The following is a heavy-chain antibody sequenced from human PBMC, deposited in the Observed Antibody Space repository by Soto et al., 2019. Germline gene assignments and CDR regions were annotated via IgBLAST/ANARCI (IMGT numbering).Heavy chain of an antibody. D-gene: IGHD1-1*01. Sequence: QVQLVQSGAELRKPGSSVKVSCKASGGTFSDSTINWVRQAPGQRLEWMGGIIPIFDTANYAEKFQGRVTITAEESTSTSFMEVSSLRSEDTAVYYCARNGTLTGYSYGMDVWGQGTMVTVSS. V-gene: IGHV1-69*01. CDR2: IIPIFDTA. CDR3: ARNGTLTGYSYGMDV. CDR1: GGTFSDST. J-gene: IGHJ6*02.